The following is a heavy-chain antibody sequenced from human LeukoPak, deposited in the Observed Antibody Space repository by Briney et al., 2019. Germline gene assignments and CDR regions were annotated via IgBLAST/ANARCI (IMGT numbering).Heavy chain of an antibody. CDR2: IYYSGST. V-gene: IGHV4-59*08. Sequence: SETLSLTCTVSGGSISSYYWSWIRQPPGKGLEWIGCIYYSGSTYYNPSLKSRVTISVDTSKNQFSLKLSSVTAADTAVYYCASAYWGAAGPNWFDPWGQGTLVTVSS. CDR1: GGSISSYY. D-gene: IGHD6-13*01. J-gene: IGHJ5*02. CDR3: ASAYWGAAGPNWFDP.